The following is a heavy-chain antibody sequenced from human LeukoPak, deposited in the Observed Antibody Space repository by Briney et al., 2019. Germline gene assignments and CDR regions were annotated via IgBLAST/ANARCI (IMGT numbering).Heavy chain of an antibody. CDR3: AKEAGTRFLEWLLPNDY. Sequence: GGSLRLSCAASGFTFSSYSMNWVRQAPGKGLEWVSYISSSSSTIYYADSVKGRFTISRDNAKNSLYLQMNSLRAEDTAVYYCAKEAGTRFLEWLLPNDYWGQGTLVTVSS. J-gene: IGHJ4*02. CDR2: ISSSSSTI. V-gene: IGHV3-48*01. D-gene: IGHD3-3*01. CDR1: GFTFSSYS.